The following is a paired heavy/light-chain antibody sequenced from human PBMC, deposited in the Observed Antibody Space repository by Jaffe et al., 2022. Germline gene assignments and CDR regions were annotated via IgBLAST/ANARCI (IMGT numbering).Light chain of an antibody. CDR3: QQYGSTPFT. CDR2: GAS. V-gene: IGKV3-20*01. J-gene: IGKJ3*01. CDR1: QSVSSTY. Sequence: EIVLTQSPGTLSLSPGERATLSCRASQSVSSTYFAWYQQKPGQAPRLLIYGASSRAAGIPDRFSGSGSGTDFTLTISRLEPEDFAVYYCQQYGSTPFTFGPGTKVDIK.
Heavy chain of an antibody. CDR1: GGSISSHY. CDR3: ARSMTGYTSGWFPLY. CDR2: IYYSGGT. J-gene: IGHJ4*02. V-gene: IGHV4-59*11. Sequence: QVQLQESGPGLVKPSETLSLTCTVSGGSISSHYWTWIRQSPGKGLEWIGYIYYSGGTNYNPSLKSRVTISIDTSKNQFSLKLSSVTAADTAIYYCARSMTGYTSGWFPLYWGQGTLVTVSS. D-gene: IGHD6-19*01.